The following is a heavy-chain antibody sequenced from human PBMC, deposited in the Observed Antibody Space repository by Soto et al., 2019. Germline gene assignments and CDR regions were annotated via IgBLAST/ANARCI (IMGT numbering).Heavy chain of an antibody. CDR2: IRSKANSYAT. CDR1: GFTFSGSA. Sequence: EVQLVESGGGLVQPGGSLKLSCAASGFTFSGSAMHWVRQASGKGLEWVGRIRSKANSYATAYAASVKGRFTIARDDSKNTAYLQMNSLKTEDTAVYYCTRPGAPNPWGQGTLVTVSS. D-gene: IGHD1-26*01. J-gene: IGHJ5*02. V-gene: IGHV3-73*01. CDR3: TRPGAPNP.